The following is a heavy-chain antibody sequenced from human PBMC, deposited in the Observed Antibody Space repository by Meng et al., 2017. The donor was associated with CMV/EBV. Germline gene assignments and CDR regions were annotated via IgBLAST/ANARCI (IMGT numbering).Heavy chain of an antibody. Sequence: SGYTFTGYYIHWARQAPGQGLEWMGWINPASGDTILAQKFQGRVTMTRDTSLTTAYTELNRLRSDDTAVYYCATSSVEVMIYAGLDYWGQGTLVTVSS. V-gene: IGHV1-2*02. CDR2: INPASGDT. CDR3: ATSSVEVMIYAGLDY. J-gene: IGHJ4*02. D-gene: IGHD2/OR15-2a*01. CDR1: GYTFTGYY.